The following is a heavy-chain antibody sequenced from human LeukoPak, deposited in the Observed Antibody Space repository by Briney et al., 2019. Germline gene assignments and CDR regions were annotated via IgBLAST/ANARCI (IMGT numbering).Heavy chain of an antibody. CDR3: AKDPSITMIVVVDY. J-gene: IGHJ4*02. V-gene: IGHV3-74*01. Sequence: GGSLRLSCAASGFTFSSYWMSWVRQAPGKGLVWVSRINSDGSSTSYADSVKGRFTISRDNSKNTLYLQMNSLRAEDTAVYYCAKDPSITMIVVVDYWGQGTLVTVSS. D-gene: IGHD3-22*01. CDR1: GFTFSSYW. CDR2: INSDGSST.